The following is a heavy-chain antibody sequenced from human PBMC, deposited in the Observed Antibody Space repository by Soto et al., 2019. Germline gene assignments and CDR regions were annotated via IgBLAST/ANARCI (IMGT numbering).Heavy chain of an antibody. CDR2: INAGNGNT. V-gene: IGHV1-3*01. D-gene: IGHD4-17*01. CDR3: ARESYGDYYLDY. Sequence: ASVKVSCKASGYTFTSYAMHWVRQAPGQRLEWMGWINAGNGNTKYSQKFQGRVTITRDTSASTAYMELSSLRSEDTAVYYCARESYGDYYLDYWGQGTLVTVSS. CDR1: GYTFTSYA. J-gene: IGHJ4*02.